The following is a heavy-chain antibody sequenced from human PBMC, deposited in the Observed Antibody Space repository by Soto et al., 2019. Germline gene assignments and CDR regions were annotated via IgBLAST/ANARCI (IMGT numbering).Heavy chain of an antibody. V-gene: IGHV3-33*01. D-gene: IGHD2-21*02. Sequence: GGSLRLSCAASEFTFSSYGMHWVRQAPGKGLEWVAVIWYDGSNKYYADSVKGRFTISRDNSKNTLYLQMNSLRAEDTAVYYCARVLVFYGWFDPWGQGTLVIVSS. CDR2: IWYDGSNK. CDR1: EFTFSSYG. CDR3: ARVLVFYGWFDP. J-gene: IGHJ5*02.